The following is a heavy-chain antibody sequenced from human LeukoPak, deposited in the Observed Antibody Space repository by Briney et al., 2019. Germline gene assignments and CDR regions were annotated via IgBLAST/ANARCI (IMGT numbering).Heavy chain of an antibody. CDR3: ARGPPNWGYDY. CDR2: MSPNSGDT. CDR1: GYTFTNYG. Sequence: ASVKVSCKTSGYTFTNYGLTWVRQATGRRPEWMGWMSPNSGDTGYAQKFQDRVTMTRNTSISTAYMELSSLRSDDTAVYYCARGPPNWGYDYWGPGTLVTVSS. V-gene: IGHV1-8*01. D-gene: IGHD7-27*01. J-gene: IGHJ4*02.